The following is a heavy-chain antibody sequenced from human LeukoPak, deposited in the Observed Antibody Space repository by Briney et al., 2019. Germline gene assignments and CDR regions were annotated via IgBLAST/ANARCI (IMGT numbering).Heavy chain of an antibody. CDR1: GYTFTNNF. V-gene: IGHV1-2*02. CDR2: TNPNSGGT. D-gene: IGHD3-22*01. CDR3: ARVSKKYYYDSSGYYCWFDP. Sequence: GASVKISCKAFGYTFTNNFMHWVRQAPGQGLEWMGWTNPNSGGTNYAQKFQGRVTMTRDTSISTAYMEPSRLRSDDTAVYYCARVSKKYYYDSSGYYCWFDPWGQGTLVTVSS. J-gene: IGHJ5*02.